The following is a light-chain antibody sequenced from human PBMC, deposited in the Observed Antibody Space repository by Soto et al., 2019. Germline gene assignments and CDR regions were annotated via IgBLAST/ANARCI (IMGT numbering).Light chain of an antibody. CDR3: QQYYSYPIT. Sequence: AIRMTQSPSSLSASTEDRVTITCLASQGISSYLAWYQQKPGKAPKRLIYAASTLQSGVPSRFSGSGSGTDFTLTISCLQSEDFATYYCQQYYSYPITFGQGRLLEI. J-gene: IGKJ5*01. CDR1: QGISSY. V-gene: IGKV1-8*01. CDR2: AAS.